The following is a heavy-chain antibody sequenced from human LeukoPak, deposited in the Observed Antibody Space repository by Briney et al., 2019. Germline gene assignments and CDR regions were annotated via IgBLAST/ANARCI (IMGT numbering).Heavy chain of an antibody. CDR2: VYQSGTT. CDR3: ARIFIRNGYSSYFDC. J-gene: IGHJ4*02. CDR1: GFSISSGHY. Sequence: PSEPLSLTCTVSGFSISSGHYWGWVRQPPGAGLEWIGSVYQSGTTYYNPSLKSRVTTSVDMSKNQFSLRLRPVTAADTAVYYCARIFIRNGYSSYFDCWGQGTLVTVSS. V-gene: IGHV4-38-2*02. D-gene: IGHD5-18*01.